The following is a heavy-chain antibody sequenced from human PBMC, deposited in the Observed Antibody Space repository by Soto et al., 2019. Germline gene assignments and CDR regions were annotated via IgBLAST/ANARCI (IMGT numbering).Heavy chain of an antibody. D-gene: IGHD1-26*01. V-gene: IGHV5-10-1*01. CDR3: ARHFFPLSGSHVYYYYYGMDV. Sequence: GESLKISCXGSGYSFTSYWISWVRQMPGKGLEWMGRIDPSDSYTNYSPSFQGHVTISADKSISTAYLQWSSLKASDTAMYYCARHFFPLSGSHVYYYYYGMDVWGQGTTVTSP. CDR2: IDPSDSYT. CDR1: GYSFTSYW. J-gene: IGHJ6*02.